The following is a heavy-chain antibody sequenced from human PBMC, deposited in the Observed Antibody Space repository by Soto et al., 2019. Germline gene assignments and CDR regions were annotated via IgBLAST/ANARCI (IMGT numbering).Heavy chain of an antibody. Sequence: QVQLVESGGGVVQPGRSLRLSCAASGFTFSSYGMHWVRQAPGKGLEWVAVISYDGSNKYYADSVKGRFTISRDNSKNTLYLQMNSLRAEDTAVYYCANKRGAFDIWGQGTMVTVSS. CDR3: ANKRGAFDI. CDR1: GFTFSSYG. J-gene: IGHJ3*02. V-gene: IGHV3-30*18. CDR2: ISYDGSNK. D-gene: IGHD3-10*01.